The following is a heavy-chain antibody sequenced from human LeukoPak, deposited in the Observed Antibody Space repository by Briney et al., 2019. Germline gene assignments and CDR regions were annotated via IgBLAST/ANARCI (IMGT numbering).Heavy chain of an antibody. CDR2: IKQDGSEK. J-gene: IGHJ4*02. CDR3: ARDHFDISTGYYFIDN. V-gene: IGHV3-7*01. CDR1: GFTFSNYW. Sequence: PGGSLRLSCAASGFTFSNYWMSWVRQAPGKGLEWVANIKQDGSEKYYVDSVKGRFTISRDNAKNSLYLQMNSLRAEDTAVYYCARDHFDISTGYYFIDNWGQGTLVTVSS. D-gene: IGHD3-9*01.